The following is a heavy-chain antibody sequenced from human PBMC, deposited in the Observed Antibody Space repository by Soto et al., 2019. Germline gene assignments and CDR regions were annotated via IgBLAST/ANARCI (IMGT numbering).Heavy chain of an antibody. J-gene: IGHJ4*02. CDR2: ISSDGSNK. CDR3: AGVYYYDSSGYWDDY. V-gene: IGHV3-30-3*01. Sequence: QVQLVESGGGVVQPGRSLRLSCAASGFTFSSYAMHWVRQAPGEGLEWVAVISSDGSNKYYADSVKGRFTISRDNSKNTLYLQMNRLRAEDTAVYYCAGVYYYDSSGYWDDYWGQGTLVTVSS. CDR1: GFTFSSYA. D-gene: IGHD3-22*01.